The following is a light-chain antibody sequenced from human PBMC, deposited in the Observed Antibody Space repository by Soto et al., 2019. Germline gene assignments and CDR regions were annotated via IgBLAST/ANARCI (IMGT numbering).Light chain of an antibody. V-gene: IGKV3-20*01. J-gene: IGKJ5*01. CDR2: GAS. CDR3: QQYGSSPRT. CDR1: QSVSSSY. Sequence: DIVLTQSPGTLSLSPGERATLSCRASQSVSSSYLACYQQKPDQDPRLLIDGASSMDTGIPVRFSGSGSGTDFTITISRLEPEDFAVYYCQQYGSSPRTFGQATRLEIK.